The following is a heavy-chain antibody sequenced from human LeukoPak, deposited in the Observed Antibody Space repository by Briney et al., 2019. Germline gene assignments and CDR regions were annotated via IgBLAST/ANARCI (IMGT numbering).Heavy chain of an antibody. CDR2: IWHTGST. D-gene: IGHD6-13*01. CDR3: ATIGPSIAAEGY. Sequence: SETLSLTCSVSGFSISSGYYLGWIRQPPGKGPEWIGSIWHTGSTYSNPSLESRVSVSVDTSKNQFSLKLSSVTAADTAVYYCATIGPSIAAEGYWGQGTLVTVSS. V-gene: IGHV4-38-2*02. CDR1: GFSISSGYY. J-gene: IGHJ1*01.